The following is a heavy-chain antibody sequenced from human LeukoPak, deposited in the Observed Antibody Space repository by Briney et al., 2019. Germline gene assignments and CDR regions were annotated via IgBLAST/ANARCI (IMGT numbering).Heavy chain of an antibody. V-gene: IGHV3-23*01. D-gene: IGHD3-22*01. CDR3: AKGFRITMIVVVMDAFDI. J-gene: IGHJ3*02. CDR1: GFTFSSYA. Sequence: GGSLRLSCAASGFTFSSYAMSWVRQAPGKGLEWVSAISGSGGSTYYADSVKGRFTISRDNSKNTLYLQMNSLRAEDTAVYYCAKGFRITMIVVVMDAFDIWGQGTMVTVSS. CDR2: ISGSGGST.